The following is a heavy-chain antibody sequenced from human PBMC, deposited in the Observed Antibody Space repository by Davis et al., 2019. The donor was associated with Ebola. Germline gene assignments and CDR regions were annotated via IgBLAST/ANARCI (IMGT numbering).Heavy chain of an antibody. Sequence: GGSLRLSCAASGFTFSSYWIHWVRQAPGKGLEWVSTLGTSADTYYADSVKGRFTISRDNSKNSLYLQMNGLRVEDTALYYRAKDLGASSGLGVESWGQGTLVTVSS. D-gene: IGHD6-19*01. CDR2: LGTSADT. V-gene: IGHV3-23*01. CDR1: GFTFSSYW. J-gene: IGHJ5*01. CDR3: AKDLGASSGLGVES.